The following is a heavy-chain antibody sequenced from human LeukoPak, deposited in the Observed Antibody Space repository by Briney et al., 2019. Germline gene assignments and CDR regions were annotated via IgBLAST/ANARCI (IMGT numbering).Heavy chain of an antibody. Sequence: GGSLRLSCEASGFTFSSYSMNWVRQAPGKGLEWVSSISSSSSSYIYYADSVKGRFTISRDNAKNSLYLQMNSLRAEDTAVYYCARPGRGSGSYYLTVWGQGTLVTVSS. CDR1: GFTFSSYS. CDR3: ARPGRGSGSYYLTV. J-gene: IGHJ4*02. D-gene: IGHD3-10*01. V-gene: IGHV3-21*01. CDR2: ISSSSSSYI.